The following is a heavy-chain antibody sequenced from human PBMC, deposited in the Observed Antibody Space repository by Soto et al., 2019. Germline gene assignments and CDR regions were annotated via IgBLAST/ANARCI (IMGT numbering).Heavy chain of an antibody. CDR2: IYSGGST. CDR1: GFTVSSNY. V-gene: IGHV3-66*01. Sequence: PGGSLRLSCAASGFTVSSNYMSWVRQAPGKGLEWVSVIYSGGSTYYADSVKGRFTISRDNSKNTLYLQMNSLRAEDTAVYYCARWMGRITIFGVVVPYYYGMDVWGQGTTVTVSS. CDR3: ARWMGRITIFGVVVPYYYGMDV. D-gene: IGHD3-3*01. J-gene: IGHJ6*02.